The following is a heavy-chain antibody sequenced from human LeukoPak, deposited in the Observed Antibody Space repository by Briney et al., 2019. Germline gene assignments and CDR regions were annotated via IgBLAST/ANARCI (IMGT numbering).Heavy chain of an antibody. CDR3: AKEHRGSGWYQWGYFDY. J-gene: IGHJ4*02. D-gene: IGHD6-19*01. CDR2: ISGSGGST. V-gene: IGHV3-23*01. Sequence: GGSLRLSCAASGSTFSSYAMSWVRQAPGKGLEWVSAISGSGGSTYYADSVKGRFTISRDNSKNTLYLQMNSLRAEDTAVYYCAKEHRGSGWYQWGYFDYWGQGTLVTVSS. CDR1: GSTFSSYA.